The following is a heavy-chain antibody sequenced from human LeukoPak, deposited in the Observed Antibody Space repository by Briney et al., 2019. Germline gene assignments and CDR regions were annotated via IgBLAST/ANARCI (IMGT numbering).Heavy chain of an antibody. V-gene: IGHV3-23*01. J-gene: IGHJ5*02. Sequence: PGGSLRLSCTASGFTFSSYWMSWVRQAPGKGLEWVSAISGSGGSTYYADSVKGRFTISRDNSKNTLYLQMNSLRAEDTAVYYCAKVYSSSQLYNWFDPWGQGTLVTVSS. D-gene: IGHD6-6*01. CDR2: ISGSGGST. CDR1: GFTFSSYW. CDR3: AKVYSSSQLYNWFDP.